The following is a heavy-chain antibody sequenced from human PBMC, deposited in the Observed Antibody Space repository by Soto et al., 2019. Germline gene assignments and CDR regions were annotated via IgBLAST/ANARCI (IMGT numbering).Heavy chain of an antibody. V-gene: IGHV1-69*01. CDR2: IIPIFGTP. J-gene: IGHJ3*02. Sequence: QVQLEQSGAEVKRPGSSVKVSCKTSGGNFNTYPISWVRQAPGHRLEWMGQIIPIFGTPDYAQKFQGRVTINADEATTTVYMELRSLKSDDSAVYYCARDSRLWGSTGWKRENLFDIWGQGTMVTVSS. CDR3: ARDSRLWGSTGWKRENLFDI. CDR1: GGNFNTYP. D-gene: IGHD3-16*01.